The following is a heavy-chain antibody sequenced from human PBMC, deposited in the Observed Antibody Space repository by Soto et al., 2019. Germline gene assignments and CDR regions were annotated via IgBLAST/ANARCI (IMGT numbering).Heavy chain of an antibody. CDR3: ARGPRVVVAATTFDY. CDR1: GYTFTSYY. CDR2: INPSGGST. D-gene: IGHD2-15*01. V-gene: IGHV1-46*03. Sequence: QVQLVQSGAEVKKPGASVKVSCKASGYTFTSYYMHWVRQAPGQGLEWMGIINPSGGSTSYAQKFQGRVTMTRDTSTSTVYMELSSLRSEDTAVYYCARGPRVVVAATTFDYWGQGPLVTVSS. J-gene: IGHJ4*02.